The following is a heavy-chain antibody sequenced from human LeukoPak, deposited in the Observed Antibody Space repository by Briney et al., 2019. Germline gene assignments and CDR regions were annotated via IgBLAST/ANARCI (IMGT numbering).Heavy chain of an antibody. CDR3: ARSAGAAPYAFDI. CDR2: IYPGDSDT. J-gene: IGHJ3*02. V-gene: IGHV5-51*01. CDR1: GYSFTSYW. Sequence: GESLKISCKGSGYSFTSYWIGWVRHMPGKGLEWMGIIYPGDSDTRYSPSFQGQVTISADKSISTAYLQWSGLKASDTAMYYCARSAGAAPYAFDIWGQGTMVTVSS. D-gene: IGHD6-6*01.